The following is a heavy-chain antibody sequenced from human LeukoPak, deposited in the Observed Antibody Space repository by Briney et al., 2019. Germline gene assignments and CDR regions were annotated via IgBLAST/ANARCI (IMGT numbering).Heavy chain of an antibody. J-gene: IGHJ4*02. V-gene: IGHV3-7*01. CDR2: IKNDGSEK. CDR1: GFPFSNAW. Sequence: PGGSLRHSCAASGFPFSNAWMSWDRQAPGKGLEWVANIKNDGSEKNYVDSVKGRFTISRDNAKNSLYLQMSSLGAEDTAIYYCSRDRGGGDIYFDYWGQGTLVTVPS. D-gene: IGHD2-21*02. CDR3: SRDRGGGDIYFDY.